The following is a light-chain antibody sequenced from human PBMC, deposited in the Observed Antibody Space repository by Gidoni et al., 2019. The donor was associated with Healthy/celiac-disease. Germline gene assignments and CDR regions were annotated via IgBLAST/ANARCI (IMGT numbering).Light chain of an antibody. V-gene: IGKV3-20*01. CDR3: QQYGSSPRT. CDR1: QSVSSSY. Sequence: EIVLTQSPGILSLSPGERATLSCRASQSVSSSYLAWYQQKPGQAPRLLIYGASSRATGIPDRFSGSGSGTDFTLTISSLEPEDFAVYYCQQYGSSPRTFGQGTKLEIK. CDR2: GAS. J-gene: IGKJ2*01.